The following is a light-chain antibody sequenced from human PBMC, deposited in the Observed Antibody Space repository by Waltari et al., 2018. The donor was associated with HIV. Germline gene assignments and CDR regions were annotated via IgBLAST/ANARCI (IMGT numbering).Light chain of an antibody. CDR2: EVS. V-gene: IGLV2-14*01. Sequence: QSPLTQPASVSGSPGQSITISRTGTSSDVGGYKYVSWYQQHPGKAPKLMIYEVSNRPSGVSNRFSGSKSGNTASLTISGLQAEDEADYYCSSYTSSSTVVFGGGTKLTVL. J-gene: IGLJ2*01. CDR1: SSDVGGYKY. CDR3: SSYTSSSTVV.